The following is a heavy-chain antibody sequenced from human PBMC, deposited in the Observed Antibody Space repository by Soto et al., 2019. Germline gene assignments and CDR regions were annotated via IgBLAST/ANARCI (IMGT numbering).Heavy chain of an antibody. V-gene: IGHV3-23*01. Sequence: EVQLLESGGGLVQPGGSLRLSCAASGFTFSSDAMSWFRQSPGKGLEWVSAISGSGGSTYYADSVKGRFTISRDNSKNTLYLQMNSLRAEDTAVYYCAKDSYYDILTGYLHYYGMDVWGQGTTVTVSS. CDR3: AKDSYYDILTGYLHYYGMDV. J-gene: IGHJ6*02. D-gene: IGHD3-9*01. CDR1: GFTFSSDA. CDR2: ISGSGGST.